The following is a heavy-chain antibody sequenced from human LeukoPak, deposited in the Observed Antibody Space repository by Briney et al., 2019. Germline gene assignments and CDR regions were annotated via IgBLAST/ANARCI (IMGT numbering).Heavy chain of an antibody. CDR3: AREYYYGSGSYFVFDY. J-gene: IGHJ4*02. Sequence: SVKVSCKASGGTFSSYAISWVRQAPGQGLEWMGGFIPIFGTANYAQKFQGRVTITADESTSTAYMELSSLRSEDTAVYYCAREYYYGSGSYFVFDYWGQGTLVTVSS. CDR2: FIPIFGTA. V-gene: IGHV1-69*13. CDR1: GGTFSSYA. D-gene: IGHD3-10*01.